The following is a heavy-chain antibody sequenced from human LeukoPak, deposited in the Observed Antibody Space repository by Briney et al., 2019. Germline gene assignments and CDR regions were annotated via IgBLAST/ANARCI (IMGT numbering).Heavy chain of an antibody. V-gene: IGHV3-21*01. Sequence: GGSLRLSCAASGFTFSSYSMNWVRQAPGKGLEWVSSISSSSSYIYYVDSVKGRFTISRDNDKNSLYLQMNSLRAEDTAVYYCARVDYITGTTSQSPTSSFDYWGQGTLVTVSS. CDR3: ARVDYITGTTSQSPTSSFDY. CDR2: ISSSSSYI. D-gene: IGHD1-7*01. CDR1: GFTFSSYS. J-gene: IGHJ4*02.